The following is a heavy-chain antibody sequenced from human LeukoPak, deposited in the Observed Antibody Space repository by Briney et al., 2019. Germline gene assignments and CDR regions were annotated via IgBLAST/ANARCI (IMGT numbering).Heavy chain of an antibody. CDR3: ARAARDDFWSGHDY. D-gene: IGHD3-3*01. V-gene: IGHV3-21*01. J-gene: IGHJ4*02. CDR2: ISSSSSCI. CDR1: GFTFSSYS. Sequence: GGSLRPPCAASGFTFSSYSMNWVRQAPGKGLEWVSSISSSSSCIYYADSVKGRFTISRDNAKNSLYLQMNSLRAEDTAVYYCARAARDDFWSGHDYWGQGTLVTVPS.